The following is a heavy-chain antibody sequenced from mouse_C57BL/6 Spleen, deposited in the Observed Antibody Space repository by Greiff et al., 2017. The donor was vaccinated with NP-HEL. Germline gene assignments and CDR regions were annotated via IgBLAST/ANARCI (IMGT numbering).Heavy chain of an antibody. CDR3: ARKGTYYGSSDWYFDV. V-gene: IGHV1-82*01. CDR1: GYAFSSSW. D-gene: IGHD1-1*01. CDR2: IYPGDGDT. J-gene: IGHJ1*03. Sequence: QVQLQQSGPELVKPGASVKISCKASGYAFSSSWMNWVKQRPGKGLEWIGRIYPGDGDTNYNGKFKGKATLTADKSSSTAYMQLSSLTSEDSAVYFCARKGTYYGSSDWYFDVWGTGTTVTVSS.